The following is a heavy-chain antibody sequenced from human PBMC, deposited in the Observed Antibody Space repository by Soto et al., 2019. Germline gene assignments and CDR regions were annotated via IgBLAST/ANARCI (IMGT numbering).Heavy chain of an antibody. CDR2: ISSSSSTI. CDR1: GFTFSSYS. CDR3: ARGPTPIAVAGTGYFDL. J-gene: IGHJ2*01. D-gene: IGHD6-19*01. Sequence: VQLVESGGGLVQPGGSLRLSCAASGFTFSSYSMNWVRQAPGKGLEWVSYISSSSSTIYYADSVKGRFTISRDNAKNSLYLQMNSLRAEDTAVYYCARGPTPIAVAGTGYFDLWGRGTLVTVSS. V-gene: IGHV3-48*01.